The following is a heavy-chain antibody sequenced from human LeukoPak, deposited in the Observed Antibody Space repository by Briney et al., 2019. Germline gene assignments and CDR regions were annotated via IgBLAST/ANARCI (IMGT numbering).Heavy chain of an antibody. Sequence: TGGSLRLSCAASGFTFSSYSMNWVRQAPGKGLEWVSYISSSSSYIYYADSVKGRFTISRDNAKNSLYLQMNSLRAEDTAVYYCARGWILWFGESSGGFDYWGQGTLVTVSS. CDR1: GFTFSSYS. CDR3: ARGWILWFGESSGGFDY. D-gene: IGHD3-10*01. J-gene: IGHJ4*02. CDR2: ISSSSSYI. V-gene: IGHV3-21*01.